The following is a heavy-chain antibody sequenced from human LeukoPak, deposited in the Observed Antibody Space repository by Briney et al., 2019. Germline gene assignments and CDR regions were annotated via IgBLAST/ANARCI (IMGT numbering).Heavy chain of an antibody. V-gene: IGHV3-74*01. Sequence: GGSLRLSCAASGFSFSSYWMHWVRQVPGKGLVWVSRINSDGSSTSYADSVKGRFTISRDNAKNTLYVQMNSLRAEDTAVYYCSTGSGHAFDIWGRGTMVTVSS. CDR3: STGSGHAFDI. D-gene: IGHD3-10*01. J-gene: IGHJ3*02. CDR1: GFSFSSYW. CDR2: INSDGSST.